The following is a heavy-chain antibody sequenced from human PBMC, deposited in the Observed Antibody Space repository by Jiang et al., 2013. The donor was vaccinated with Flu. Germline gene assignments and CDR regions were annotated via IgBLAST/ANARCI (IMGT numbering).Heavy chain of an antibody. J-gene: IGHJ5*02. CDR3: ARDTSGYGTAWFTH. CDR2: IIPFFGTA. Sequence: SWVRQAPGQGLEWSGGIIPFFGTASYAQKFQGRVTITADESTTTAYMELDSLTSEDTAVYYCARDTSGYGTAWFTHWGQGTLVTVSS. D-gene: IGHD6-13*01. V-gene: IGHV1-69*01.